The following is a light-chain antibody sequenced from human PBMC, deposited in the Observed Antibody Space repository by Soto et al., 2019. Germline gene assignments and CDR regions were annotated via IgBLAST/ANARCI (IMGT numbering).Light chain of an antibody. V-gene: IGLV2-8*01. Sequence: QSALTQPPSASGSXXXSVTXXXXXTSXDVGGYNYVSWYQQHPGKAPKLMIYEVSKRPSGVPDRFSGSKSGNTASLTVSGLQAEDEADYYCSSYAGSNNLVFGGGTKLTVL. CDR3: SSYAGSNNLV. CDR1: SXDVGGYNY. CDR2: EVS. J-gene: IGLJ2*01.